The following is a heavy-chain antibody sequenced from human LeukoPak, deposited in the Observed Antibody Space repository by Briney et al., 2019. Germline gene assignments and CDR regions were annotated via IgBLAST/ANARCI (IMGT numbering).Heavy chain of an antibody. J-gene: IGHJ4*02. V-gene: IGHV4-59*01. CDR3: ARDRSGYDPFDY. Sequence: SETLSLTCTVSGGSISSYYWSWIRQPPGKGLEWIGYIHYSGSTNYNPSLKSRVTISVDTSKNQFSLKLSSVTAADTAVYYCARDRSGYDPFDYWGQGTLVTVSS. D-gene: IGHD5-12*01. CDR2: IHYSGST. CDR1: GGSISSYY.